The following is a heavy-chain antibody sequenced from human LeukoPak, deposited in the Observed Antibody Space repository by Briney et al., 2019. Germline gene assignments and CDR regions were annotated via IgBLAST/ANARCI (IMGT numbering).Heavy chain of an antibody. Sequence: KTGGSLRLSCAASGFTFSDYYMSWIRQAPGKGLEWIGSIYHSGSTYYNPSLKSRVTISVDTSRNQFSLNLSSVTAADTAVYYCARHYGPWGQGTLVAVSS. CDR2: IYHSGST. CDR3: ARHYGP. D-gene: IGHD3-16*01. V-gene: IGHV4-38-2*01. J-gene: IGHJ5*02. CDR1: GFTFSDYY.